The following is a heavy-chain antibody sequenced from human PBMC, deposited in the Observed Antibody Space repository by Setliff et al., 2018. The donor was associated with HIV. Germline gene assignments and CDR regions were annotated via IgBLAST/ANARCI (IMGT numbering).Heavy chain of an antibody. Sequence: PSETLSLTCAVYGGSFTAYYWTWIRQPPGKGLEWIGEIHHGGSTNYMPSLKSRVAISVDTSNNQFSLTMTSVTAADTAVYYCARGRDWAKTGDFWGQGALVTVSS. V-gene: IGHV4-34*01. CDR1: GGSFTAYY. CDR3: ARGRDWAKTGDF. D-gene: IGHD3-9*01. CDR2: IHHGGST. J-gene: IGHJ4*02.